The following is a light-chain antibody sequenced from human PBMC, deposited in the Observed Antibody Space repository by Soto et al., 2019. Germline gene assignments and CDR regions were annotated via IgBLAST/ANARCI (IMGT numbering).Light chain of an antibody. J-gene: IGLJ1*01. CDR3: CSSAGSTYV. CDR2: DVS. V-gene: IGLV2-11*01. CDR1: SSDVGSYNY. Sequence: QSVLTQPRSVSGSPGQSVTISCTGTSSDVGSYNYVSWYQQHPGKAPKLMIFDVSKRPSGVPDRFSGFKSGNTASLTISGLQAEEEADYSCCSSAGSTYVFGSGTKLTVL.